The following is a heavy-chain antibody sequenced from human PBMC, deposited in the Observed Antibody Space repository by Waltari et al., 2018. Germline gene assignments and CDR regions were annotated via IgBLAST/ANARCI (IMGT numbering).Heavy chain of an antibody. V-gene: IGHV4-39*01. CDR2: IYYSGSN. Sequence: QLQLQESGPGLVKPSETLSLTCTVSGGSISSSSYYWGWIRQPPGKGLEWIGSIYYSGSNYYNPSLKSRVTISVDTSKNQFSLKLSSVTAADTAVYYCARRLTAMAYGWFDPWGQGTLVTVSS. D-gene: IGHD5-18*01. CDR3: ARRLTAMAYGWFDP. J-gene: IGHJ5*02. CDR1: GGSISSSSYY.